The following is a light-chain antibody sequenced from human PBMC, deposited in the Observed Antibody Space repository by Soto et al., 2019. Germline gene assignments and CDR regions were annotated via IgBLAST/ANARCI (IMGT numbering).Light chain of an antibody. CDR2: AAS. CDR1: QSISSY. CDR3: QLSHSTFWT. V-gene: IGKV1-39*01. Sequence: IHLTQSPSSLSASVENRVTITCRASQSISSYLNWYQQKPGKAPKLLIYAASSLQSGVPSRFSGSGSGTDFTLTISSLQPEDFATYYCQLSHSTFWTCGQGPKVDI. J-gene: IGKJ1*01.